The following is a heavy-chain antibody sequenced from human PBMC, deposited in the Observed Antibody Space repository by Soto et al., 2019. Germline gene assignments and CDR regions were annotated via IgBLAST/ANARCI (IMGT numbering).Heavy chain of an antibody. CDR1: GFTVSSNY. CDR3: ARGYPYRRPIDAFDI. V-gene: IGHV3-53*04. Sequence: EVQLVESGGGLVQPGGSLRLSCAASGFTVSSNYMSWVRQAPGKGLEWVSVIYSGGSTYYADSVKGRFTISRHNSKNTLYLQMNSLRAEDTAVYYCARGYPYRRPIDAFDIWGQGTMVTVSS. J-gene: IGHJ3*02. D-gene: IGHD2-2*01. CDR2: IYSGGST.